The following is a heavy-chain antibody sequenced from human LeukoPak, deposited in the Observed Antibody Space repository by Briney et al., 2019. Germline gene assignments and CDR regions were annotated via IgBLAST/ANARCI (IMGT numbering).Heavy chain of an antibody. CDR1: GSIFTDYW. D-gene: IGHD6-13*01. Sequence: GASLKISCQGSGSIFTDYWIAWVRQLPGKGLEWMGIIYPGDSDTRYSPSFQGQVTISADKSIFTAYLQWSSLKASDTAMYYCARRLASSKGFDYWGQGTLVTVSS. CDR2: IYPGDSDT. V-gene: IGHV5-51*01. J-gene: IGHJ4*02. CDR3: ARRLASSKGFDY.